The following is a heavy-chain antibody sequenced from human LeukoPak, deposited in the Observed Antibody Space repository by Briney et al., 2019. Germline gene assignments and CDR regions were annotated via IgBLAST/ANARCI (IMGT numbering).Heavy chain of an antibody. D-gene: IGHD5-24*01. CDR3: AGEGNSVASTPY. Sequence: GGSLRLSCAASGFTFSSYSMNWVRQAPGKGLEWVSSISSSSSYIYYADSAKGRFTISRDNAKNSLYLQMNSLRAEDTAVYYCAGEGNSVASTPYWGQGTLVTVSS. CDR1: GFTFSSYS. CDR2: ISSSSSYI. V-gene: IGHV3-21*01. J-gene: IGHJ4*02.